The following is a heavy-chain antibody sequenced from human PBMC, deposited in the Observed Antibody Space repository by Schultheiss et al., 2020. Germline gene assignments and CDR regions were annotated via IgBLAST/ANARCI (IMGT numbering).Heavy chain of an antibody. Sequence: SETLSLTCAVYGGSFSGDYWSWIRQPPGKGLEWIGEINHSGSTNYNPSLKIRVTISVDTCKNQFSLKLSSVTAADTAVYSCARRRGAGTTWYYYYYMDVWGKGTTVTVSS. V-gene: IGHV4-34*01. CDR3: ARRRGAGTTWYYYYYMDV. CDR1: GGSFSGDY. CDR2: INHSGST. D-gene: IGHD1-1*01. J-gene: IGHJ6*03.